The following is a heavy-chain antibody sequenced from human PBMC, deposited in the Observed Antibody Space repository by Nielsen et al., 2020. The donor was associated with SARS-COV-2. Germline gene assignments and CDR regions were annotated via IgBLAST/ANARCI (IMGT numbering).Heavy chain of an antibody. V-gene: IGHV3-30-3*02. CDR1: GFTFSSYA. D-gene: IGHD6-6*01. Sequence: GGSLRLSCAASGFTFSSYAMHWVRQAPGKGLEWVAVISYDGSNKYYADSVKGRFTISRDNSKNTLYLQMNSLRAEDTAVYYCAKNPRYSSSSGAFDIWGQGTMVTVSS. J-gene: IGHJ3*02. CDR3: AKNPRYSSSSGAFDI. CDR2: ISYDGSNK.